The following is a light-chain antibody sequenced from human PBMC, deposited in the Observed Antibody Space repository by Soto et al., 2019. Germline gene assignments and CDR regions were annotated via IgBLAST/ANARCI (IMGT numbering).Light chain of an antibody. V-gene: IGKV3-20*01. Sequence: EIVLTQSPGTLSLSPGERATLSCRASQSVSSSYLAWYQQKPGQAPRLHIYGASNRASGIPDRFSGSGSGTDFTLTISRLEPEDFAVYYCHQYDKLPRTFGQGTKVEIK. J-gene: IGKJ1*01. CDR1: QSVSSSY. CDR2: GAS. CDR3: HQYDKLPRT.